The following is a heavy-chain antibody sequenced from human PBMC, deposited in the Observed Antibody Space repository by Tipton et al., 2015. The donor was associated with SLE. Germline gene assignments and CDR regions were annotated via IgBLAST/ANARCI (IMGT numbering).Heavy chain of an antibody. CDR2: MYTSGRT. CDR3: ARGYYFDY. V-gene: IGHV4-4*07. CDR1: RGSISSSY. J-gene: IGHJ4*02. Sequence: TLSLTCTVSRGSISSSYWSWIRPPAGKGLQWIGHMYTSGRTNYNPSLKRQVTISLDTSKNQFSLRVSSVTAADTAVYYCARGYYFDYWGQGTLVTVSS.